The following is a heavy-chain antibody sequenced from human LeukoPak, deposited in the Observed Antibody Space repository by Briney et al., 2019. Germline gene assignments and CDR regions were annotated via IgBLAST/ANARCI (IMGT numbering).Heavy chain of an antibody. CDR2: INPSGGST. Sequence: GGSVKASCKASGYTFTSYYMHWVRQAPGQGLEWMGIINPSGGSTSYAQKFQGRVTMTRDTSTSTVYMELSSLRSEDTAVYYCARGPAAGYVIDPWGQGTLVTVSS. CDR3: ARGPAAGYVIDP. J-gene: IGHJ5*02. V-gene: IGHV1-46*01. D-gene: IGHD6-13*01. CDR1: GYTFTSYY.